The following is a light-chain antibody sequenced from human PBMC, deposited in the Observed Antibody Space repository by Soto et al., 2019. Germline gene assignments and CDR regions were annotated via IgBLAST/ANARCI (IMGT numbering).Light chain of an antibody. CDR3: CSHSGSYTLV. V-gene: IGLV2-11*01. CDR2: DVT. J-gene: IGLJ1*01. Sequence: QSALTQPRSVSGSPGQSVTISCTGTSSDVGGYNCVSWYQQHPGKSTQLIIYDVTQRPSGVPDCFSGSKSGNTASLRISGLQAEDEADYYCCSHSGSYTLVFGTGTKAPVL. CDR1: SSDVGGYNC.